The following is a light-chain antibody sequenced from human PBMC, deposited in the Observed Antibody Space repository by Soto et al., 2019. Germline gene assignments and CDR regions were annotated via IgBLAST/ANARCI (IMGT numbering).Light chain of an antibody. CDR1: SGHNTYI. V-gene: IGLV4-60*02. J-gene: IGLJ3*02. Sequence: QLVLTQSSSASASLRSSVKLTCILSSGHNTYIIAWHQQQPGKAPRFLMTLDRSGSYNRGSGVPDRFSGSSSGADRYLTISNLQFEDEGDYYCETWYSNTHKVFGGGTKLTVL. CDR3: ETWYSNTHKV. CDR2: LDRSGSY.